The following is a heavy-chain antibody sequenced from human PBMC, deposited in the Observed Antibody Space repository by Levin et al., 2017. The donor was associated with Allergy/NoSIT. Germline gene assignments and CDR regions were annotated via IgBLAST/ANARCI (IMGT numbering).Heavy chain of an antibody. D-gene: IGHD2-2*01. CDR2: INPNSGGT. V-gene: IGHV1-2*02. Sequence: GESLKLSCKASGYTFTGYYMHWVRQAPGQGLEWMGWINPNSGGTNYAQKFQGRVTMTRDTSISTAYMELSRLRSDDTAVYYCARVGRDIVVANYYFDYWGQGTLVTVSS. CDR1: GYTFTGYY. J-gene: IGHJ4*02. CDR3: ARVGRDIVVANYYFDY.